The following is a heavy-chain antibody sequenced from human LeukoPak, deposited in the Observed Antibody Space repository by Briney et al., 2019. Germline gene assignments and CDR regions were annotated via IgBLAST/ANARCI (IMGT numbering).Heavy chain of an antibody. Sequence: GGSLRLSCAASGFTFSSYAMHWVRQAPGKGLEWVAVISYDGTYKYYADSVKGRFTISRDNSKNTLYLQMNSLRVEDTAVYYCAKGGIAPIDTFDYWGQGTLVTVSS. CDR2: ISYDGTYK. J-gene: IGHJ4*02. D-gene: IGHD5-18*01. V-gene: IGHV3-30*04. CDR3: AKGGIAPIDTFDY. CDR1: GFTFSSYA.